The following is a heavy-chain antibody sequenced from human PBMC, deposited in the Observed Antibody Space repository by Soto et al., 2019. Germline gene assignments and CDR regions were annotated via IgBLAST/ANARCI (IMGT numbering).Heavy chain of an antibody. D-gene: IGHD3-22*01. J-gene: IGHJ4*02. CDR1: GGSFSGYY. CDR3: ASTTYYYDSEAY. CDR2: INHSGST. Sequence: PSETLSLTCAVYGGSFSGYYWSWIRQPPGKGLEWIGEINHSGSTNYNPSLKSRVTISVDTSKNQFSLKLSSVTAADTAVYYCASTTYYYDSEAYWGQGTLVTVSS. V-gene: IGHV4-34*01.